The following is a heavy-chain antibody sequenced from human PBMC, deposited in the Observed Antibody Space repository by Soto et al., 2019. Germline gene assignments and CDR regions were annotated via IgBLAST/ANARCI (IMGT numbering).Heavy chain of an antibody. CDR3: AKNQGVELVSFASRRRHTSLTSGLGIPAE. CDR2: ISGSGFKK. J-gene: IGHJ1*01. V-gene: IGHV3-23*01. Sequence: SWVRQAPGKGLEWISSISGSGFKKYYADSVKGRFTISRDNSKSTVYLELNNLSAEDTAVYHCAKNQGVELVSFASRRRHTSLTSGLGIPAE. D-gene: IGHD1-26*01.